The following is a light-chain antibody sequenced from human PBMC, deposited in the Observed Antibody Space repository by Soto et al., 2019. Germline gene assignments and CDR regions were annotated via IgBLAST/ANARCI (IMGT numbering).Light chain of an antibody. V-gene: IGKV3D-15*01. Sequence: IGMTPSPATLSVSPGGTPTPARRASQSISIGLAWYRQKPGQAPRLLIYGASTRASGTPARFSGSGSGTEFTLTISSLQSEDFATYYCQQFNNYPITFGQGTRLEIK. CDR2: GAS. J-gene: IGKJ5*01. CDR1: QSISIG. CDR3: QQFNNYPIT.